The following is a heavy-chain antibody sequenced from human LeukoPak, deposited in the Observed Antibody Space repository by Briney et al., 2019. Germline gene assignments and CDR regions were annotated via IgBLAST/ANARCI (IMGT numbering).Heavy chain of an antibody. D-gene: IGHD2-21*02. V-gene: IGHV1-69*13. Sequence: SVKVSCMASGGTFSSYAISWVRQAPGQGLEWMGGIIPIFGTANYAQKFQGRVTITADESTSTAYMELSSLRSEDTAVYYCARGGSRLVTIVVVTAIRDDAFDIWGQGTMVTVSS. CDR2: IIPIFGTA. CDR3: ARGGSRLVTIVVVTAIRDDAFDI. CDR1: GGTFSSYA. J-gene: IGHJ3*02.